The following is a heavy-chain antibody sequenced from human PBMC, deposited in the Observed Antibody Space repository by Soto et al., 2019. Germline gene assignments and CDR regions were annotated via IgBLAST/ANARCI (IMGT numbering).Heavy chain of an antibody. CDR3: ARAPLWFGDPGYYGMDV. CDR2: IYYSGST. J-gene: IGHJ6*02. CDR1: GGSISSGGYY. V-gene: IGHV4-31*03. Sequence: QVQLQESGPGLVKPSQTLSLTCTVSGGSISSGGYYWSWIRQHPGKGLEWIGYIYYSGSTYYNPSLKSRVTISVDTSKNQFSLKVSSVTAADTAVYYCARAPLWFGDPGYYGMDVWGQGTTVTVSS. D-gene: IGHD3-10*01.